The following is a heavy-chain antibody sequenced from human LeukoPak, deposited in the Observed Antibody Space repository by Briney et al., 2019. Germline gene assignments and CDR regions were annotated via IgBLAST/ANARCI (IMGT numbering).Heavy chain of an antibody. Sequence: GGSLRLSCEASGFTFRSYGMPWVRQAPGKGLEWVSAISGSGGSTYYADSVKGRFTISRDNSKNTLYLQMNSLRAEDTAVYYCAKGHTTYSNFDYWGQGTLVTVSS. CDR3: AKGHTTYSNFDY. CDR1: GFTFRSYG. D-gene: IGHD6-13*01. J-gene: IGHJ4*02. CDR2: ISGSGGST. V-gene: IGHV3-23*01.